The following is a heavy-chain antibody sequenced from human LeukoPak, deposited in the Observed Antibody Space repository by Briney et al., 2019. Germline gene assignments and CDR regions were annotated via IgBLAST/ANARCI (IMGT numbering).Heavy chain of an antibody. J-gene: IGHJ4*02. D-gene: IGHD3-3*01. V-gene: IGHV3-30*02. CDR2: IRYDGSNK. CDR1: GFTFSSYG. CDR3: AKDSDFWSGYPFDY. Sequence: GGSLRLSCAASGFTFSSYGMHWVRQAPGKGLEGVAFIRYDGSNKYYADSVEGRFTISRDNSKNTLYLQMNSLRAEDTAVYYCAKDSDFWSGYPFDYWGQGTLVTVSS.